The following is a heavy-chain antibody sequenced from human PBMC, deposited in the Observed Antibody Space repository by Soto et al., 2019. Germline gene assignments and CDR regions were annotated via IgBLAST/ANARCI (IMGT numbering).Heavy chain of an antibody. CDR1: GDSISSYS. J-gene: IGHJ4*02. V-gene: IGHV4-4*07. Sequence: SETLSLTCAVSGDSISSYSWNWIRQTAGRGLEWTGRVSPSGHTQYRSSFETRVTISVDTSKNQFSLKLSSVTAADTAVYYCAILAAAVGYWGQGTLVTVSS. CDR2: VSPSGHT. D-gene: IGHD6-13*01. CDR3: AILAAAVGY.